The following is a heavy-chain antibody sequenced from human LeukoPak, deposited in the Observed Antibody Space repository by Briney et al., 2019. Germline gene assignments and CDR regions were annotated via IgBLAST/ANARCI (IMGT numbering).Heavy chain of an antibody. CDR1: GGSISSYY. CDR2: IYYSGST. Sequence: PSETLSLTCTVSGGSISSYYWSWIRQPPGKGLEWIGYIYYSGSTNYNPSLKSRVTISVDTSKNQFSLKLSSVTAADTAVYYCARDRFTRHYYDSSGYYYYGMDVWGQGTTVTVSS. V-gene: IGHV4-59*01. CDR3: ARDRFTRHYYDSSGYYYYGMDV. D-gene: IGHD3-22*01. J-gene: IGHJ6*02.